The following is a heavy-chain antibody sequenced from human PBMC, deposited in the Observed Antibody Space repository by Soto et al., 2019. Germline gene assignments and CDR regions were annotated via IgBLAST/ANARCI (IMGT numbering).Heavy chain of an antibody. CDR3: ARDHHYCSGGSCYRGPGFQH. CDR1: GFTFSSYG. J-gene: IGHJ1*01. V-gene: IGHV3-33*01. Sequence: GGSLRLSCAASGFTFSSYGMHWVRQAPGKGLEWVAVIWYDGSNKYYADSVKGRFTISRDNSKNTLYLQMNSLRAEDTAVYYCARDHHYCSGGSCYRGPGFQHWGQGTLVTVSS. D-gene: IGHD2-15*01. CDR2: IWYDGSNK.